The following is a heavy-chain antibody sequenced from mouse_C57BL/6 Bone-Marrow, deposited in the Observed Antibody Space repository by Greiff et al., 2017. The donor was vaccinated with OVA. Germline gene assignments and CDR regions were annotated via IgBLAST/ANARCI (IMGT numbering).Heavy chain of an antibody. CDR2: IWGDGST. Sequence: QVQLQQSGPGLVAPSQSLSITCTVSGFSLTSYGVSWVRQPPGKGLEWLGVIWGDGSTNYHSAPLSRLSISKDNSKSEVFLKLNSLQTDDTATYYCASFTMVTTRAWFAYWGQGTLVTVSA. CDR3: ASFTMVTTRAWFAY. D-gene: IGHD2-2*01. V-gene: IGHV2-3*01. CDR1: GFSLTSYG. J-gene: IGHJ3*01.